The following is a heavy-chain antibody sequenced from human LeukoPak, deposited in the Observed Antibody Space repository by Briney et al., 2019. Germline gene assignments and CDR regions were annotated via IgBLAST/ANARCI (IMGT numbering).Heavy chain of an antibody. Sequence: GGSLRLSCAASGFTFSSSAMSWVRQAPGKGLEWVSAISNNGGYTYYADSVKGRFTISRDNSKNTLYLQMNSLRAEDTAMYYCAKDLTWSGSYHRPLYDYWGQGTLVTVSS. D-gene: IGHD1-26*01. CDR2: ISNNGGYT. CDR3: AKDLTWSGSYHRPLYDY. V-gene: IGHV3-23*01. CDR1: GFTFSSSA. J-gene: IGHJ4*02.